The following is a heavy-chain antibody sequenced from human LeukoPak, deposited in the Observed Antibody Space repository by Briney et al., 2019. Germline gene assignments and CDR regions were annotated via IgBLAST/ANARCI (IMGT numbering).Heavy chain of an antibody. Sequence: GGSLRLSCAASGFTFSSYWMSWVRQAPGEGLEWVANTKQDGSEKYYVDSVKGRFTISRDNAKNSLYLQMNRLRAEDTAVYYCARDTGMATIRYFDYWGQGTLVTVSS. CDR3: ARDTGMATIRYFDY. CDR1: GFTFSSYW. CDR2: TKQDGSEK. D-gene: IGHD5-24*01. J-gene: IGHJ4*02. V-gene: IGHV3-7*01.